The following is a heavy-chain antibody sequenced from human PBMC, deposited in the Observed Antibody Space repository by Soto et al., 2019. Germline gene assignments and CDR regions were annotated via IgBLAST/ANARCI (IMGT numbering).Heavy chain of an antibody. Sequence: QVQLQESGPGLVKPSEALSLTGTVSGGSVSSGNYYWSWILQPPGKGLECIGYISYSGVTNYNPSLKSRLTISVDTSKIQLSLKLTSVTAADTAFYYCATYHRSAFDIWGQGTMVTVSS. D-gene: IGHD2-2*01. CDR2: ISYSGVT. CDR1: GGSVSSGNYY. CDR3: ATYHRSAFDI. J-gene: IGHJ3*02. V-gene: IGHV4-61*01.